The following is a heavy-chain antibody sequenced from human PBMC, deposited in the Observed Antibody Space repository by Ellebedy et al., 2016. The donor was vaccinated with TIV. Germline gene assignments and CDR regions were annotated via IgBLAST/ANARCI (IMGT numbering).Heavy chain of an antibody. D-gene: IGHD3-10*01. CDR2: IYPGDSDT. Sequence: GESLKISCKGSGYSFSSYWIAWVRQMPGKGLEWMGIIYPGDSDTRYSPSFQGQVTISVDKSISTAYLQWSSLKASDTAMYYCAKSASESPGIFDYWGQGTLVSVSS. J-gene: IGHJ4*02. CDR3: AKSASESPGIFDY. CDR1: GYSFSSYW. V-gene: IGHV5-51*01.